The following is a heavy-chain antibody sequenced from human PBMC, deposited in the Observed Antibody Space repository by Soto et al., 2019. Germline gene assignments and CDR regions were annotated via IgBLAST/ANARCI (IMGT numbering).Heavy chain of an antibody. V-gene: IGHV1-69*01. Sequence: QVQLVQSGAEMKKPGSSVRVSCKASGGALSSSGITWVRQAPGQGLEWVAGVIPIFGTTKNAPKFQGRVTVSADESTSTAYMELSSLTSKDTAVYFCARSRPQGSDFPGVIPWDALDVWGQGTLVTVSS. CDR3: ARSRPQGSDFPGVIPWDALDV. D-gene: IGHD2-21*01. CDR1: GGALSSSG. CDR2: VIPIFGTT. J-gene: IGHJ3*01.